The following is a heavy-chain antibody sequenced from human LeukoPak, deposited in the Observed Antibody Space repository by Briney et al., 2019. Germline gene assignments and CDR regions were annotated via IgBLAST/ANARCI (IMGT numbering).Heavy chain of an antibody. CDR1: GGSISSGGYS. Sequence: SETLSLTCAVSGGSISSGGYSWSWIRQPPGKGLEWIGYIYHSGSTYYNPSLKSRVTISVDRSKNQFSLKLSSVTAADTAVYYCARGSHMVVVVAATGGYFDYWGQGTLVTVSS. V-gene: IGHV4-30-2*01. CDR3: ARGSHMVVVVAATGGYFDY. D-gene: IGHD2-15*01. J-gene: IGHJ4*02. CDR2: IYHSGST.